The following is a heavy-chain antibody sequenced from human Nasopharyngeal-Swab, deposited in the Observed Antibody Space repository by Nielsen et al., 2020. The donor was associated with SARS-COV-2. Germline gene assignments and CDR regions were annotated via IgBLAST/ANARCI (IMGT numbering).Heavy chain of an antibody. V-gene: IGHV3-74*01. D-gene: IGHD6-19*01. CDR1: GFTLSKYW. J-gene: IGHJ4*02. CDR3: ARDGQGAVDLDY. Sequence: ESLKISCAASGFTLSKYWMHWVRQAPGKGLVWVSHIKNDGTTTTYADAVKGRFTMSRDDAKNTLYLQMNSLRTEDTAVYYCARDGQGAVDLDYWGQGSLVTVSS. CDR2: IKNDGTTT.